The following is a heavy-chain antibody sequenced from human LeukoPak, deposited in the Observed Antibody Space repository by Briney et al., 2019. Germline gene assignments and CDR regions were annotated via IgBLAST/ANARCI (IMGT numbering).Heavy chain of an antibody. CDR1: GFTFSSYG. CDR3: ARDGGMQFYLGLLDY. V-gene: IGHV3-33*08. CDR2: IWYDGSNK. Sequence: QPGRSLRLSCAASGFTFSSYGMHWVRQAPGKGLEWVAVIWYDGSNKYYADSVKGRFTISRDNSKNTLYLQMNSLRAEDTAVYYCARDGGMQFYLGLLDYWGQGTLVTVSS. J-gene: IGHJ4*02. D-gene: IGHD3-3*01.